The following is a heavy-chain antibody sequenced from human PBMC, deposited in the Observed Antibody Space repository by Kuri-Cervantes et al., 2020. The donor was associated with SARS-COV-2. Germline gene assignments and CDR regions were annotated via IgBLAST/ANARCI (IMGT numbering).Heavy chain of an antibody. CDR3: AKDVGYQLLSENYFDY. CDR2: ISSSGSTI. J-gene: IGHJ4*02. Sequence: GGSLRLSCAASGFTFSDYYVSWIRQAPGKGLEWVSYISSSGSTIYYADSVKGRFTISRDNSKNTLYLQMNSLRAEDTAVYYCAKDVGYQLLSENYFDYWGQGTLVTVSS. D-gene: IGHD2-2*01. V-gene: IGHV3-11*01. CDR1: GFTFSDYY.